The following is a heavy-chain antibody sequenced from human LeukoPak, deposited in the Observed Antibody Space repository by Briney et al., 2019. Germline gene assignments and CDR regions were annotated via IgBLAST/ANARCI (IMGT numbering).Heavy chain of an antibody. J-gene: IGHJ4*02. CDR2: IYSGGST. V-gene: IGHV3-53*01. D-gene: IGHD3-9*01. Sequence: GGSLRLSCAASGFTVSSNYMSWVRQAPGKGLEWVSVIYSGGSTYYADSVKGRFTISRDNSKNTVYLQMNSLRAEDTAVYYCARSPHILTGENFDYWGQGTLVTVSS. CDR1: GFTVSSNY. CDR3: ARSPHILTGENFDY.